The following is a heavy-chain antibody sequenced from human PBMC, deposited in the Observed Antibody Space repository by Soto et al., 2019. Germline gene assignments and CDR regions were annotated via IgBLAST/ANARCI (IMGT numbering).Heavy chain of an antibody. CDR1: GFRFSNYA. V-gene: IGHV3-23*01. J-gene: IGHJ5*02. CDR2: ISAGGTT. Sequence: PGGSLRLSCAASGFRFSNYAMSWVRQAPGKGLEWVSAISAGGTTYYADSVKGRFTISRDSSKNTLYLEMNSLKDEDTALYYCAEDVQKSLSTGWYGESSWGQVTVVTVSS. CDR3: AEDVQKSLSTGWYGESS. D-gene: IGHD6-19*01.